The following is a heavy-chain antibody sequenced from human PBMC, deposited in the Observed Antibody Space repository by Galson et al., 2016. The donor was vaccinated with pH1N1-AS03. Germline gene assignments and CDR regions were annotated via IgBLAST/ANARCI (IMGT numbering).Heavy chain of an antibody. D-gene: IGHD6-13*01. CDR1: SGSLSSGPYY. CDR3: ATSIGYTTSWYHY. V-gene: IGHV4-31*03. CDR2: ISNNGST. Sequence: TLSLTCTASSGSLSSGPYYWSWIRQFSGKGLEWIGSISNNGSTNYNPSLKSRVTFSQDTSEKQFSVRLSSLTAADTAVYYCATSIGYTTSWYHYWGQGTLVTVSS. J-gene: IGHJ4*02.